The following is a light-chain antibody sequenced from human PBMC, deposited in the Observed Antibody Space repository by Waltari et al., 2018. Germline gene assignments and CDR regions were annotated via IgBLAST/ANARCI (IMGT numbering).Light chain of an antibody. J-gene: IGKJ4*01. Sequence: DIVITQTPPSLPVCLVVPASIPCRSSQGLLDSNVYTNLFWYLQKPGQSPQVLIYLVSNRGSGVPDRFSGSGSGTDFTLKSSRVEAEDAGVYYCMQGLQLPLTFGGGTKVEIK. CDR2: LVS. CDR3: MQGLQLPLT. V-gene: IGKV2D-29*02. CDR1: QGLLDSNVYTN.